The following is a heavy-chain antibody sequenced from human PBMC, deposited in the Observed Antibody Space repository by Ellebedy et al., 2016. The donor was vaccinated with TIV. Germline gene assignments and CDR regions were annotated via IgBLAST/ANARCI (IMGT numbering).Heavy chain of an antibody. CDR2: ISGSGGST. Sequence: GESLKISXAASGFTFSSYAMSWVRQAPGKGLEWVSAISGSGGSTYYADSVKGRFTISRDNSKNTLYLQMNSLRAEDTAVYYCARDPPYYYGSGSYPHYWGQGTLVTVSS. J-gene: IGHJ4*02. CDR1: GFTFSSYA. V-gene: IGHV3-23*01. D-gene: IGHD3-10*01. CDR3: ARDPPYYYGSGSYPHY.